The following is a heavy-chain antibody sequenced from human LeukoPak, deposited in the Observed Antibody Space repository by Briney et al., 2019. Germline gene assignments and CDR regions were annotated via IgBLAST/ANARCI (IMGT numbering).Heavy chain of an antibody. V-gene: IGHV1-2*06. CDR3: ARDPVVVMDAFDI. Sequence: SVKVSCKASGYTFTDYYMHWVRQAPGQGLEWMGRINPYSGGTNYAQKFQGRVIMTMDTSVSTAYMELSSLRSDDTTVYYCARDPVVVMDAFDIWGQGTMVTVSS. D-gene: IGHD3-22*01. CDR1: GYTFTDYY. CDR2: INPYSGGT. J-gene: IGHJ3*02.